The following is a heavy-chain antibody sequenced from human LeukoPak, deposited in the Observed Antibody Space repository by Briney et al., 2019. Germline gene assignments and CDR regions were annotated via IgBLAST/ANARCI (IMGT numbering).Heavy chain of an antibody. CDR2: IYNSAST. CDR1: GYSITNGDY. V-gene: IGHV4-38-2*01. CDR3: ARNSTSGFFDY. D-gene: IGHD2/OR15-2a*01. J-gene: IGHJ4*02. Sequence: SETLSLTCVVSGYSITNGDYWGWIRQSPGKGLEWIGSIYNSASTHYNPSLKSRVTILVDTSKNEFSLKMMSVTAADTAMYYCARNSTSGFFDYWGQGTLATVSS.